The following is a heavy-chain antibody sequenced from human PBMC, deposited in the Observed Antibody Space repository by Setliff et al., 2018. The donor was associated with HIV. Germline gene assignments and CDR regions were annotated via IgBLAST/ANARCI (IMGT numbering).Heavy chain of an antibody. J-gene: IGHJ5*02. Sequence: SETLSLTCIVSGASIRSYYWAWIRQSPGRGLQYLGHLYYSGSTNYNPSLKSRITMSVDTSKNQFSLQLSSVTAADTAVYYCARHGSNWFDPWGQGTQGTVSS. D-gene: IGHD3-10*01. CDR1: GASIRSYY. V-gene: IGHV4-59*01. CDR2: LYYSGST. CDR3: ARHGSNWFDP.